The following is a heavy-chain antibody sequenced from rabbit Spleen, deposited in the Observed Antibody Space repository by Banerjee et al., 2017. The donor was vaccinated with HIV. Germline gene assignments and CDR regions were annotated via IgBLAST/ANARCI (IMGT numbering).Heavy chain of an antibody. J-gene: IGHJ6*01. D-gene: IGHD7-1*01. CDR1: GFSFSSNYY. V-gene: IGHV1S40*01. CDR3: ARDTGTSFSSYGMDL. Sequence: QSLEESGGDLVQPEGSLTLTCTASGFSFSSNYYMCWVRQAPGKGLEWIGCIYGATGSTYYATWAKGRFTISKASSTTVTLQMTSLTAADTASYFCARDTGTSFSSYGMDLWGPGTLVTVS. CDR2: IYGATGST.